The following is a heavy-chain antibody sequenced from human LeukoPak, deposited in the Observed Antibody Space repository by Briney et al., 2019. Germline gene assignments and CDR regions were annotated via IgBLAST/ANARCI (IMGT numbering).Heavy chain of an antibody. D-gene: IGHD6-13*01. Sequence: PGGSLRLSCAASGFTFSDYCMSWIRQAPGKGLEWVSYISSSGSTIYYADSVKGRFTISRDNAKNSLYLQMNSLRAEDTAVYYCARGSSSWTTDCIDYWGQGTLVTVSS. V-gene: IGHV3-11*01. CDR1: GFTFSDYC. J-gene: IGHJ4*02. CDR3: ARGSSSWTTDCIDY. CDR2: ISSSGSTI.